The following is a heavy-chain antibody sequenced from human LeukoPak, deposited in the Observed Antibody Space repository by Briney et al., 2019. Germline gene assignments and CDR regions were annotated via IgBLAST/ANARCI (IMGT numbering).Heavy chain of an antibody. CDR1: GFTFSSYG. J-gene: IGHJ6*02. Sequence: GRSLRLSCAASGFTFSSYGMHWVRQAPGKGLEWVAVISYDGSNKYYADSVKGRFTISRDNSKNTLYLQMNSLRAEDTAVYYCARERAPSTYYDFWSGYHNYYYYGMDVWGQGTTVTVSS. D-gene: IGHD3-3*01. CDR3: ARERAPSTYYDFWSGYHNYYYYGMDV. CDR2: ISYDGSNK. V-gene: IGHV3-30*03.